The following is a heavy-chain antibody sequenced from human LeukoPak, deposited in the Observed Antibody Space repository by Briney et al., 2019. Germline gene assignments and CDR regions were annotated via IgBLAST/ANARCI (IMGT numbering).Heavy chain of an antibody. J-gene: IGHJ3*02. D-gene: IGHD3-22*01. CDR2: INHSGST. Sequence: GSLRLSCAASGFTFSSYAMSWVRQPPGKGLEWIGEINHSGSTNYDPSLKSRVTISVDTSKNQFSLKLSSVTAADTAVYYCARDLYYYDSSGPNTDAFDIWGQGTMVTVSS. CDR3: ARDLYYYDSSGPNTDAFDI. CDR1: GFTFSSYA. V-gene: IGHV4-34*01.